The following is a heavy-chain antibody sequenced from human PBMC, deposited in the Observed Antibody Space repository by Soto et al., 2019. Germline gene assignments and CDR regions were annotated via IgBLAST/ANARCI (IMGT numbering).Heavy chain of an antibody. Sequence: AVNVSCKASGCTFSSYAISWVRQAPGQGLEWMGGIIPIFGTANYAQKFQGRVTITADESTSTAYMELSSLRSEDTAVYYCARDWPYSSSPNWFDPWGQGTLVTVSS. J-gene: IGHJ5*02. CDR1: GCTFSSYA. CDR2: IIPIFGTA. CDR3: ARDWPYSSSPNWFDP. V-gene: IGHV1-69*13. D-gene: IGHD6-13*01.